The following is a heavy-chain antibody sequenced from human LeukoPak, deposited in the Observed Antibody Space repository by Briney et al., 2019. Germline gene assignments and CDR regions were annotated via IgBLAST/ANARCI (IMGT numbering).Heavy chain of an antibody. J-gene: IGHJ6*03. CDR2: INHSGST. D-gene: IGHD3-10*01. Sequence: PSETLSLTCAVYGGSFSGYYWSWIRQPPGKGLEWIGEINHSGSTNYNPSLKSRVTISVDTSKNQFSLKLSSVTAADTAVYYCARDPGVRGVITYYYYYMDVWGKGTTVTVSS. CDR1: GGSFSGYY. V-gene: IGHV4-34*01. CDR3: ARDPGVRGVITYYYYYMDV.